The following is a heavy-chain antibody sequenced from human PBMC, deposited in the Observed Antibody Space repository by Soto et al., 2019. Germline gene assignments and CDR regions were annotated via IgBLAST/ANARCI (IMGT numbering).Heavy chain of an antibody. CDR3: ARSHANYDFWSGYYYYGMDV. CDR1: GGSISSSSYY. CDR2: IYYSGST. D-gene: IGHD3-3*01. J-gene: IGHJ6*02. V-gene: IGHV4-39*01. Sequence: SETLSLTCTVSGGSISSSSYYWGWIRQPPGKGLEWIGSIYYSGSTYYNPSLKSRVTISVDTSKNQFSLKLSSVTAADTAVYYCARSHANYDFWSGYYYYGMDVWGQGTMVTVSS.